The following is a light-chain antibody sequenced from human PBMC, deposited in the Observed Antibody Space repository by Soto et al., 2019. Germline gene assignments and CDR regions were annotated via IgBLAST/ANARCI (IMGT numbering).Light chain of an antibody. Sequence: QPASVSGSPGQSITISCTGTSSDVGGYNYVSWYQQHPGKAPKLMIYDVSNRPSGVSNRFSGSKSGNTASLTISGLQAEDEANYNCTSYTSSSTNYVFGTGTKLTAL. CDR2: DVS. J-gene: IGLJ1*01. V-gene: IGLV2-14*01. CDR1: SSDVGGYNY. CDR3: TSYTSSSTNYV.